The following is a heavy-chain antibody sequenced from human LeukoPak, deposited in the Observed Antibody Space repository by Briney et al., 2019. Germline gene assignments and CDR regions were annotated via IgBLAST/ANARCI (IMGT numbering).Heavy chain of an antibody. J-gene: IGHJ1*01. D-gene: IGHD4-17*01. V-gene: IGHV4-59*01. CDR2: IYNSGHT. CDR1: GGSISNYY. Sequence: SETLSLTCTVCGGSISNYYWSWIRQLPGKGLEWIGYIYNSGHTNYNPPLKSRVTISEDTSKNQLSLKLSSVTAADTAVYYCARAAVTTSRYFQHWGQGTLVNVSS. CDR3: ARAAVTTSRYFQH.